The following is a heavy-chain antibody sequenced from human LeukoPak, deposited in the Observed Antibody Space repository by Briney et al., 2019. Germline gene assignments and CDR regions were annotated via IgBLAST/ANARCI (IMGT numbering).Heavy chain of an antibody. J-gene: IGHJ2*01. CDR3: AREGGGNSWYLDL. CDR1: GGYIRSHY. V-gene: IGHV4-59*11. CDR2: IYDSGST. D-gene: IGHD4-23*01. Sequence: SETLSLTCTVSGGYIRSHYWMWIRQPPGKGLEWIGYIYDSGSTDYNPSLKSRVTMSVDTSMNQFSLKLSSVTAADTAAYYCAREGGGNSWYLDLWGRGTLVTVSS.